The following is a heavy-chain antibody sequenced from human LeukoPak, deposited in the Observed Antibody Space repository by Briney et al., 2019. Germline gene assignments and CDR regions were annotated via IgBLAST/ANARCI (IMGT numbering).Heavy chain of an antibody. D-gene: IGHD2-2*01. V-gene: IGHV3-33*01. CDR2: IWYDGSNK. J-gene: IGHJ5*02. CDR1: GFTFSSYG. Sequence: GGSLRLSCAASGFTFSSYGMHWVRQAPGKGLEWVAVIWYDGSNKYYADSVKGRFTISRDNSKNTLYLQMNSLRAEDTAVYYCARGEGCSSTSCHPTFDPWGQGTLVTVSS. CDR3: ARGEGCSSTSCHPTFDP.